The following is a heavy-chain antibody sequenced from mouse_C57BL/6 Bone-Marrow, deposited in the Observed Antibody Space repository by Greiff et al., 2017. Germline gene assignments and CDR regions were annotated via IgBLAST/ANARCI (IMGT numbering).Heavy chain of an antibody. V-gene: IGHV1-81*01. CDR2: IYPRSGNT. J-gene: IGHJ1*03. Sequence: VQLQQSGAELARPGASVKLSCKASGYTFTSYGISWVKQRTGQGLEWIGEIYPRSGNTYYNEKFKGKATLTADKSSSTAYMELRSLTSEDSAVXFCARYGDYYGSSWYFDVWGTGTTVTVSS. D-gene: IGHD1-1*01. CDR1: GYTFTSYG. CDR3: ARYGDYYGSSWYFDV.